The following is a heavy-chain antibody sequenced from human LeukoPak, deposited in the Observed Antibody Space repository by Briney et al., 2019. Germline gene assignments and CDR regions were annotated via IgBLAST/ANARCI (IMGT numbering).Heavy chain of an antibody. J-gene: IGHJ6*04. CDR2: INHSGST. D-gene: IGHD4/OR15-4a*01. V-gene: IGHV4-34*01. CDR1: GGSFSGYY. Sequence: SETLSLTCAVYGGSFSGYYWSWIRQTPGKGPEWIGEINHSGSTNYNPSLKSRVTISVDTSKSQFSLKLSSVTAADTAVYYCERGGALDYYYYGMDVWGEGTTVTVSS. CDR3: ERGGALDYYYYGMDV.